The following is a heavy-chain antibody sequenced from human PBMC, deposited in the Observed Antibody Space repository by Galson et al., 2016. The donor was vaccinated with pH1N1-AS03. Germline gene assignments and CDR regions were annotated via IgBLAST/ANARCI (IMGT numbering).Heavy chain of an antibody. V-gene: IGHV3-23*01. CDR2: VNDSGGRT. D-gene: IGHD3-10*01. J-gene: IGHJ3*01. CDR1: GFTFSTYA. Sequence: SLRLSCAASGFTFSTYAMHWVRQVPGKGLEWVSSVNDSGGRTSYANSVKGRFTVSRDNSKNTLSLEMSSLRVEDTAEYYCVAGGSGTDLFDVWGLGTMVIVSS. CDR3: VAGGSGTDLFDV.